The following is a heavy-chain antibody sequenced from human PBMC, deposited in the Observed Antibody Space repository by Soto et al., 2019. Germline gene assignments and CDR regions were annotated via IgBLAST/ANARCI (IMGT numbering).Heavy chain of an antibody. CDR2: IVVGSGNT. V-gene: IGHV1-58*01. CDR3: AAEGQGYSSGWYFDY. CDR1: GLTFTSSA. J-gene: IGHJ4*02. D-gene: IGHD6-19*01. Sequence: SVKVSCKASGLTFTSSAVQWVRQARGQRLEWIGWIVVGSGNTNYAQKFQERVTITRDMSTSTAYMELSSLRSEDTAVYYCAAEGQGYSSGWYFDYWGQGTLVTVSS.